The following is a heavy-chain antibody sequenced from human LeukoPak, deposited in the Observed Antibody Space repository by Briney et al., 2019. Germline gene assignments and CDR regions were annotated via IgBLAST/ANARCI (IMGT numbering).Heavy chain of an antibody. CDR2: ISSNGGST. V-gene: IGHV3-64*01. J-gene: IGHJ4*02. Sequence: PGGSLRLSCAASGFTFSSYAMHWVRQAPGKGLEYVSAISSNGGSTYYANSVKGRFTISRDNSKNTLYLQMSSLRAEDTALYYCARDSRPFDRDKFNYNDYWGQGTLVTVSS. D-gene: IGHD1-14*01. CDR1: GFTFSSYA. CDR3: ARDSRPFDRDKFNYNDY.